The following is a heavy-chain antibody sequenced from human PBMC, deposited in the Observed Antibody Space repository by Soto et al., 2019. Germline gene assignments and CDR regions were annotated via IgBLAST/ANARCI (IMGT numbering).Heavy chain of an antibody. CDR1: GGSISGYYS. CDR2: IYHSGST. V-gene: IGHV4-30-2*01. CDR3: ARHTAVVGDFFDY. Sequence: TLSLTCTVSGGSISGYYSWSWIRQPPGKGLEWIGYIYHSGSTFYSPSLRSRVTISIDRSENQVSLKLNSVTAADTAVYYCARHTAVVGDFFDYWGQGTLVTVSS. D-gene: IGHD5-18*01. J-gene: IGHJ4*02.